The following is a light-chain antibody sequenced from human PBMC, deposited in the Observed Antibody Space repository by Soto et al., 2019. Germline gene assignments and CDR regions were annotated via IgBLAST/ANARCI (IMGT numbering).Light chain of an antibody. V-gene: IGKV3-11*01. J-gene: IGKJ5*01. CDR3: QQRTNSLIT. CDR1: QSVSTY. Sequence: EIVLTQSPATLSLSPGERGTLSCRASQSVSTYLAWYQQTRGQAPRLLIYDASKRATGIPARFSGSGSGTDFTLTIISPEPEDSAVYYCQQRTNSLITFGQGTRLEIK. CDR2: DAS.